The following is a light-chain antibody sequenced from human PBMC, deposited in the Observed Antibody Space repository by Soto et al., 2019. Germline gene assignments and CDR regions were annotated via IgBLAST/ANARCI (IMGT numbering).Light chain of an antibody. CDR3: QQYGIIRDT. CDR2: VAS. V-gene: IGKV3-20*01. CDR1: QSVSSSY. J-gene: IGKJ2*01. Sequence: EIVLTQSPGTLSLSPGERATLSCRASQSVSSSYLAWYQQKHGQAPRLLIYVASSRATGIPDRFSGSGSGTDFTFTIIRLEPEDFAVYYCQQYGIIRDTFGQGTKLEIK.